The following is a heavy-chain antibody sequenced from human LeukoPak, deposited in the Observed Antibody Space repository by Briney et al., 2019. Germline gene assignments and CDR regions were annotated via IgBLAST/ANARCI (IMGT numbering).Heavy chain of an antibody. CDR3: VRDRPHNCFDP. CDR1: EFTFSAHW. CDR2: IDNDGTNT. Sequence: GGSLRLSCAASEFTFSAHWMPWVRQVPGKGLVYIAYIDNDGTNTNYADSVKGRFTISRDNAKNTLYLQMNSLRVEDTAVYYCVRDRPHNCFDPWGQGTLVTVSS. J-gene: IGHJ5*02. V-gene: IGHV3-74*01. D-gene: IGHD6-6*01.